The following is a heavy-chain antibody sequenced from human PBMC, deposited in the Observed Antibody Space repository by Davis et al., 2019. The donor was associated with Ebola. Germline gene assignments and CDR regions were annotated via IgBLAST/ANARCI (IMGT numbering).Heavy chain of an antibody. CDR1: GFTFSSYA. CDR3: VRGAVTTGAYFYYYMDV. V-gene: IGHV3-23*01. Sequence: GESLKISCAASGFTFSSYAMNWVRQAPGKGLEWVSLISGSGGGTYYADSVKGRFTISRDNSKNTLYLHMNSLRAEDTAVYYCVRGAVTTGAYFYYYMDVWGKGTTVTVSS. D-gene: IGHD4-17*01. J-gene: IGHJ6*03. CDR2: ISGSGGGT.